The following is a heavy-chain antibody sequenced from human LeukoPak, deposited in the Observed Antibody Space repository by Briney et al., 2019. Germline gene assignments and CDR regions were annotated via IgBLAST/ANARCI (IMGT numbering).Heavy chain of an antibody. CDR3: ARGYCSSTSCYMDV. CDR2: INAGNGNI. Sequence: GASVKVSCKASGHTSTTYAIHWVRQATGQGLEWMGWINAGNGNIKYSQKLQGRVTITGDTSASTAYMELSSLRSEDTAVYYCARGYCSSTSCYMDVWGQGTTVT. J-gene: IGHJ6*02. D-gene: IGHD2-2*01. V-gene: IGHV1-3*01. CDR1: GHTSTTYA.